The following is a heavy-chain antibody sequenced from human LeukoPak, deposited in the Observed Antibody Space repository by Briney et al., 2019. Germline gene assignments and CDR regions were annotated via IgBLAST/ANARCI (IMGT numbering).Heavy chain of an antibody. CDR1: GYTFTNYA. Sequence: ASVRVSCKASGYTFTNYAISWVRQAPGQGLEWMGWISAYNGNTNYAQKLQGRVTMTTDTSTSTAYMELRSLRSDDTAVYYCARAPYYDILTGYYEGYYFDYWGQGTLVTVSS. D-gene: IGHD3-9*01. CDR3: ARAPYYDILTGYYEGYYFDY. J-gene: IGHJ4*02. V-gene: IGHV1-18*01. CDR2: ISAYNGNT.